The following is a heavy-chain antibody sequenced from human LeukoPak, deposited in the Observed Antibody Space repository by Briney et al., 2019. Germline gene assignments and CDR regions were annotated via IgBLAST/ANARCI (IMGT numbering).Heavy chain of an antibody. Sequence: GGSLRLSCAASGFTFSSYAMSWVRQAPGKGLEWVSAISGSGGSTYYADSVKGRFTISRDNSKNTLYLQMNSLRAEDTAVYYCARDKGDYDTSGSLFVFGGQGTLVTVSS. V-gene: IGHV3-23*01. D-gene: IGHD3-22*01. CDR1: GFTFSSYA. CDR3: ARDKGDYDTSGSLFVF. J-gene: IGHJ4*02. CDR2: ISGSGGST.